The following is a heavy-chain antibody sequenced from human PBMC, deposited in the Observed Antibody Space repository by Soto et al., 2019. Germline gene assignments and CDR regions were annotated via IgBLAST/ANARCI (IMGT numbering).Heavy chain of an antibody. CDR1: GGSISSGDYY. D-gene: IGHD2-15*01. Sequence: SETLSLTCTVSGGSISSGDYYWSWIRQPPGKGLEWIGYIYYSGGTYYNPSLKSRVTISVDTSKNQFSLKLSSVTAADTAVYYCARLVQLLQGHWFDPWGQGTLVTVSS. CDR2: IYYSGGT. CDR3: ARLVQLLQGHWFDP. J-gene: IGHJ5*02. V-gene: IGHV4-30-4*01.